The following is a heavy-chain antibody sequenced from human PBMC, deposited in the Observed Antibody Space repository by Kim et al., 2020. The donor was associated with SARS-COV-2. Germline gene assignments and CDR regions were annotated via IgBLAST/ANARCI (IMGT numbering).Heavy chain of an antibody. Sequence: SETLSLTCTVSGGSISSGSYYWSWIRQPAGKGLEWIGRIYTSGSTNYNPSLKSRVTISVDTSKNQFSLKLSSVTAADTAVYYCARCSLAAAGTYYYYGMDVWGQGTTVTVSS. CDR2: IYTSGST. CDR3: ARCSLAAAGTYYYYGMDV. J-gene: IGHJ6*02. D-gene: IGHD6-13*01. V-gene: IGHV4-61*02. CDR1: GGSISSGSYY.